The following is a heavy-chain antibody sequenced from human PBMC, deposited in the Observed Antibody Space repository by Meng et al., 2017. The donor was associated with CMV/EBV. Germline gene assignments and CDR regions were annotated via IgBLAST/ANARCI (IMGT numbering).Heavy chain of an antibody. CDR1: GGSVSSGSYY. D-gene: IGHD6-6*01. Sequence: SETLSLTCTVSGGSVSSGSYYWSWIRQPPGKGLEWIGYIYYSGSTNYNPSLKSRVTISVDTSKNQFSLKLSSVTAADTAVYYCARGAAARLGYYYYGMDVWGQGTTVTVSS. CDR3: ARGAAARLGYYYYGMDV. V-gene: IGHV4-61*01. CDR2: IYYSGST. J-gene: IGHJ6*02.